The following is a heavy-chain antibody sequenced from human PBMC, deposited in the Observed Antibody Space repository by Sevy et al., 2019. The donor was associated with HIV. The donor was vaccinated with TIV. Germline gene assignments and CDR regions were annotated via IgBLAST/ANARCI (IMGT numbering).Heavy chain of an antibody. Sequence: GESLKISGVASGSSFGIHWMSWVRQAPGKGLEWVAKINQDGGQKYYVDSVKGRFTISRDNAKSSLYLQMNSLRVEDTALYYCARDPDPVPGVAFDVWGQGTMVTVSS. J-gene: IGHJ3*01. CDR1: GSSFGIHW. V-gene: IGHV3-7*01. CDR2: INQDGGQK. CDR3: ARDPDPVPGVAFDV.